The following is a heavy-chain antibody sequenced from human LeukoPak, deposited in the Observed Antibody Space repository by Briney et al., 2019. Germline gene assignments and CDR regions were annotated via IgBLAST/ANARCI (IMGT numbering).Heavy chain of an antibody. CDR3: ARDYGDYIKYFQY. Sequence: PGGSLRLSCAASGFTFSSYNMNWVRQAPGKGLEWVSSITSSSSSIYYADSVKGRFTISRDNAKNSLYLQMNSLRAEDTAVYYCARDYGDYIKYFQYWGQGTLVTVSS. CDR2: ITSSSSSI. V-gene: IGHV3-21*04. D-gene: IGHD4-17*01. J-gene: IGHJ1*01. CDR1: GFTFSSYN.